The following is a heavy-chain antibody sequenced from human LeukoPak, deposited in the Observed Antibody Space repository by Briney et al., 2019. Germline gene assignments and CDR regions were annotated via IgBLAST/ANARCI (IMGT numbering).Heavy chain of an antibody. CDR1: GFTFSNYW. Sequence: GGSLRLSCAASGFTFSNYWMSWVRQAPGKGLEWVAKIKQDGSEEYYVDSVKGRFTISRDNAKNSLFLQMNSLRVEDTAIYYCARGGSYPGCWGQGTLVTVSS. V-gene: IGHV3-7*03. J-gene: IGHJ4*02. D-gene: IGHD1-26*01. CDR2: IKQDGSEE. CDR3: ARGGSYPGC.